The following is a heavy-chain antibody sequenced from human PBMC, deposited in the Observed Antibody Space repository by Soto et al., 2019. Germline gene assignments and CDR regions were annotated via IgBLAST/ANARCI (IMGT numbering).Heavy chain of an antibody. CDR2: INPGNTNT. J-gene: IGHJ4*02. D-gene: IGHD3-16*02. V-gene: IGHV1-3*05. CDR1: GYTFTAYA. Sequence: QVKLVQSGGEEKKPGASVKLSCEASGYTFTAYAIHWLRQAPGQRLEWMAWINPGNTNTKYSQKFLGRVSIARDTSASTAYLELGSLRSEDTAVYYCARSAISPYGGLIGPFDYWGQGNLVTVSS. CDR3: ARSAISPYGGLIGPFDY.